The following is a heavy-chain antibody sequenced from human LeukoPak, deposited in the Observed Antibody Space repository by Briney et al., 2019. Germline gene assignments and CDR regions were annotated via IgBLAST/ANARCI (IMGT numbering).Heavy chain of an antibody. CDR1: GFTFSNAW. Sequence: PGGSLRLSCAASGFTFSNAWMNWVRRAPGKGLEWVGRIKRKIDGGTTDYAAPVKGRFTISKDDSKNTLYLQMNSLKTEDTAVYYCTTNTAPDYYGSGSYYNVIWGQGTPVTVPS. V-gene: IGHV3-15*01. D-gene: IGHD3-10*01. CDR2: IKRKIDGGTT. CDR3: TTNTAPDYYGSGSYYNVI. J-gene: IGHJ4*02.